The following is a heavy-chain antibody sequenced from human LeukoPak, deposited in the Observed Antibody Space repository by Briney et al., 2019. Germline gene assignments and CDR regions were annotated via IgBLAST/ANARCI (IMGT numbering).Heavy chain of an antibody. D-gene: IGHD3-10*01. CDR1: GGSFSGYY. CDR2: INHSGST. J-gene: IGHJ6*03. Sequence: SETLSLTCAVYGGSFSGYYWSWIRQPPGKGLEWIGEINHSGSTNYNPSLKSRVTISVDTSKNQFSLKLSSVTAADTAVYYCARSPMVRGVGDYYYYMDVWGKGTTVTVSS. V-gene: IGHV4-34*01. CDR3: ARSPMVRGVGDYYYYMDV.